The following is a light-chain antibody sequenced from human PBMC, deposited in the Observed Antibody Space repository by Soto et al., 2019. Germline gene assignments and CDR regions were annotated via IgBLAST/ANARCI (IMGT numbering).Light chain of an antibody. V-gene: IGKV3D-20*02. J-gene: IGKJ4*01. CDR3: QQRSNWPLT. CDR1: QSVSSNY. CDR2: GAS. Sequence: ALTQSPGTLSSSPGERATLSCRASQSVSSNYLAWYQQKPGQAPRLLIYGASSRATGIPDRFSGSGSGTDFTLTISSLEPEDFAVYYCQQRSNWPLTFGGGTKVDIK.